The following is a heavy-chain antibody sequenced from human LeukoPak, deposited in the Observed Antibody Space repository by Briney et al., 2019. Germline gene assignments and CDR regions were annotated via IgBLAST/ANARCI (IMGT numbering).Heavy chain of an antibody. J-gene: IGHJ6*02. Sequence: ASVKVSCKASGYTFTGYYMHWVRQAPGQGPEWMGWINPNSGVTDYAQKFQGRVTMTRDTSISTAYMEVSRLRSDDTAVYYCARDGQLVRGVRYYYGMDVWGQGTTVTVSS. CDR2: INPNSGVT. CDR3: ARDGQLVRGVRYYYGMDV. V-gene: IGHV1-2*02. D-gene: IGHD6-6*01. CDR1: GYTFTGYY.